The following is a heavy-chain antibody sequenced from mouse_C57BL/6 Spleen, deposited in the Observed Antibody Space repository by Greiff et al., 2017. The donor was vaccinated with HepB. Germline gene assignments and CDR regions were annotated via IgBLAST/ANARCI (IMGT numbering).Heavy chain of an antibody. D-gene: IGHD1-1*01. CDR3: TTGGVVATRGFAY. V-gene: IGHV14-1*01. J-gene: IGHJ3*01. CDR2: IDPEDGDT. CDR1: GFNIKDYY. Sequence: EVLLQQSGAELVRPGASVKLSCTASGFNIKDYYMHWVKQRPEQGLEWIGRIDPEDGDTEYAPKFQGKATMTADTSSNTAYLQLSSLTSEDTAVYYCTTGGVVATRGFAYWGQGTLVTVSA.